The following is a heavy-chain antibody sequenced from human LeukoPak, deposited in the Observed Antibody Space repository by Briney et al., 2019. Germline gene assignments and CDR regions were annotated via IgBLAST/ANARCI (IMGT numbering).Heavy chain of an antibody. D-gene: IGHD2-21*01. Sequence: SETLSLTCTVSGASISSGGYYWSWIRQHPGEGLEWIGFIYNSGSTYYSPSLKSRITISVDTSKTQFSLKLNSVTAADTAVYYCASGYWLKDAFDIWGQGTMVTVSS. V-gene: IGHV4-31*03. J-gene: IGHJ3*02. CDR1: GASISSGGYY. CDR2: IYNSGST. CDR3: ASGYWLKDAFDI.